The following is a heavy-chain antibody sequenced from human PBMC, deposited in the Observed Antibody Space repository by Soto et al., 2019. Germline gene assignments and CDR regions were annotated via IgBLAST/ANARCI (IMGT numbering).Heavy chain of an antibody. CDR1: GGSITRNNHY. D-gene: IGHD6-19*01. CDR3: ARLGSSGWYQGSYFDY. J-gene: IGHJ4*02. CDR2: ILHSGNT. Sequence: QLQLQESGPGLVKPSETLSLTCTVSGGSITRNNHYWGWIRQSPGKGLEWIGTILHSGNTNYKPFLKSGVTMSVETSKNQFSLKMNSATAADTAVYYCARLGSSGWYQGSYFDYWGQGTLVTVSS. V-gene: IGHV4-39*01.